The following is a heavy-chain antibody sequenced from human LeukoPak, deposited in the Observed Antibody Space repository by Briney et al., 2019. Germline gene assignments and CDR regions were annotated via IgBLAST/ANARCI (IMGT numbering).Heavy chain of an antibody. V-gene: IGHV4-61*02. CDR2: IYTSGST. J-gene: IGHJ3*02. CDR3: ARASLFLSSSGETFDI. Sequence: SETLSLTCTVSGGSISSGSYYWSWIRQPAGKGLEWIGRIYTSGSTNYNPSLKSRVTISVDTSKNQFSLKLSSVTAADTAVYYCARASLFLSSSGETFDIWGQGTMVTVSS. D-gene: IGHD6-13*01. CDR1: GGSISSGSYY.